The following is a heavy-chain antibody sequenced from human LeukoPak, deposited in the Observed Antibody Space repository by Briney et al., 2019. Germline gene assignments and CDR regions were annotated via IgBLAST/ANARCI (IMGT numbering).Heavy chain of an antibody. V-gene: IGHV3-11*01. CDR3: ARDGHYDILTGYFQD. CDR1: GFTFTDYY. J-gene: IGHJ1*01. D-gene: IGHD3-9*01. Sequence: PGGSLRLSCAASGFTFTDYYMSWIRQAPGKGLEWVSSVKGRFTISRDNAKNSLYLQMNSLRAEDTAVYYCARDGHYDILTGYFQDWGQGTLVAVSS.